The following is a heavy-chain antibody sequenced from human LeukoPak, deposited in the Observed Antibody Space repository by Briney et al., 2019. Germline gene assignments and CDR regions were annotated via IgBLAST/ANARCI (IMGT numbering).Heavy chain of an antibody. CDR1: GFTFSSYA. Sequence: GGSLRLSCAASGFTFSSYAMSWVRQAPGKGLEWVSAISGSGGSTYYADSVKGRFTISRDNAKNSLYLQMNSLRAEDTAVYYCARGEMATVYFDYWGQGTLVTVSS. V-gene: IGHV3-23*01. J-gene: IGHJ4*02. D-gene: IGHD4-4*01. CDR2: ISGSGGST. CDR3: ARGEMATVYFDY.